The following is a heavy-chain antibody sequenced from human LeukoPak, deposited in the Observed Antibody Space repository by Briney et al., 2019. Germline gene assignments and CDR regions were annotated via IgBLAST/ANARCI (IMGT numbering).Heavy chain of an antibody. CDR3: AREHYYDSSGYYYFGY. V-gene: IGHV1-69*05. CDR1: GGTFSSYA. CDR2: IIPILGTA. Sequence: ASVKVSCKASGGTFSSYAISWVRQAPGQGLEWMGGIIPILGTANYAQKFQGRVTITTDESTSTAYMELSSLRSEDTAVYYCAREHYYDSSGYYYFGYWGQGTLVTVSS. D-gene: IGHD3-22*01. J-gene: IGHJ4*02.